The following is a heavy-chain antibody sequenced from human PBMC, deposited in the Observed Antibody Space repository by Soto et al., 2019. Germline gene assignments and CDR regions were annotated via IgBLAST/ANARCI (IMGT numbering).Heavy chain of an antibody. J-gene: IGHJ4*02. V-gene: IGHV1-69*13. Sequence: SVKVSCKASGGTFSSYAISWVRQAPGQGLEWMGGIIPIFGTANYAQKFQGRVTMTADESTSTAYMELSSLRFEDTAVYYCAREVGTTRQLYYWGQGTLFTVSS. CDR2: IIPIFGTA. CDR3: AREVGTTRQLYY. D-gene: IGHD1-26*01. CDR1: GGTFSSYA.